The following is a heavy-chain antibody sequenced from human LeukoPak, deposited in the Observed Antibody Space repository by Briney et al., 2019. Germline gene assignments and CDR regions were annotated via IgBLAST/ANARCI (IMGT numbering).Heavy chain of an antibody. J-gene: IGHJ4*02. CDR1: GYTFTSYD. CDR3: ARDFDWLLSTDY. D-gene: IGHD3-9*01. V-gene: IGHV1-8*01. CDR2: MNPNSGNT. Sequence: GASVKVSCKASGYTFTSYDINWVRQATGQGLEWMGWMNPNSGNTGYAQKFQGRVTMTRSTSISTAYMELSSLRSEDTAVYYCARDFDWLLSTDYWGQGTLVTVSS.